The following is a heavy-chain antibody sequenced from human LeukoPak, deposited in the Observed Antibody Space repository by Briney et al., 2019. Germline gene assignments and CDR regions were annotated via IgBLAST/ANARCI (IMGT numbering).Heavy chain of an antibody. J-gene: IGHJ6*02. CDR2: ISSSSSTI. CDR3: ARVGPITMVRGSSTSYYYYGMDV. CDR1: GFTFSSYS. V-gene: IGHV3-48*04. Sequence: GGSLRLSCAASGFTFSSYSMNWVRQAPGKGLEWVSYISSSSSTIYYADSVKGRFTISRDNAKNSLYLQMNSLRAEDTAVYYCARVGPITMVRGSSTSYYYYGMDVWGQGTTVTVSS. D-gene: IGHD3-10*01.